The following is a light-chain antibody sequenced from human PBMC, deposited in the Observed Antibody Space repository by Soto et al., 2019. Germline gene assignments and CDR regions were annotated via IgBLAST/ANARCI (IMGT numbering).Light chain of an antibody. V-gene: IGLV2-14*01. Sequence: QSALTQPASVSGSPGQSITISCTGTSSDVGGYNYVSWYQQHPGKVPKLMIYDVSNRPSGVSNRFSGSKSGNTASLTISGLQAEDEADYYCSSYTRSSTLYVVFGGGTKLTVL. CDR1: SSDVGGYNY. CDR3: SSYTRSSTLYVV. CDR2: DVS. J-gene: IGLJ2*01.